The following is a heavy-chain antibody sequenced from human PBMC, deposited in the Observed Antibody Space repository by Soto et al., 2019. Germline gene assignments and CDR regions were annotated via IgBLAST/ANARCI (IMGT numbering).Heavy chain of an antibody. CDR2: IYYSGVT. CDR3: ARDLRGRGSGRFDP. D-gene: IGHD3-10*01. V-gene: IGHV4-31*02. J-gene: IGHJ5*02. Sequence: WTWLRQHPGKGLEWIGYIYYSGVTYYHPSLKSRVTISVDTSKNQFSLKLSSVTAADTAVYYCARDLRGRGSGRFDPWGQGPLVTVSS.